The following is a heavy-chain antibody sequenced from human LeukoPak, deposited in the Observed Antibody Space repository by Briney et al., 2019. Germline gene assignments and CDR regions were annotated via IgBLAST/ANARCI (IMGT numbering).Heavy chain of an antibody. D-gene: IGHD6-13*01. Sequence: ASVKVSCKASGYTFTGYYMHWVRQAPGQGLEWMGWINPNSGGTNYAQKFQGRVTMTRDTSISTAYMELSRLRSGDTAVYYCASGIAAAGNDWFDPWGQGTLVTVSS. CDR1: GYTFTGYY. J-gene: IGHJ5*02. CDR3: ASGIAAAGNDWFDP. CDR2: INPNSGGT. V-gene: IGHV1-2*02.